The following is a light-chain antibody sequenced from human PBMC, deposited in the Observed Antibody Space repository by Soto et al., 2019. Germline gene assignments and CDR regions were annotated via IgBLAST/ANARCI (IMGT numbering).Light chain of an antibody. J-gene: IGKJ5*01. Sequence: ETVMTQSPATLSVSPGERATLSCRASQSVRTKLAWYQQKPGQAPRLLIYGASSRATGIAARFSGSGSGTEFTLTISSLQSEDSGVYYCQQYNKWPAEITFGQGTRLEIK. CDR2: GAS. CDR3: QQYNKWPAEIT. V-gene: IGKV3D-15*01. CDR1: QSVRTK.